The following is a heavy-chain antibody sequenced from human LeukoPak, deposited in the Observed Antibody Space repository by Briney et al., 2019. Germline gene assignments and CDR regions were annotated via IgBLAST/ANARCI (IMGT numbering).Heavy chain of an antibody. V-gene: IGHV3-30*04. CDR3: ARSFSNIGRWSALARRTYYFDY. CDR2: ISYDGSNK. J-gene: IGHJ4*02. Sequence: GGSLRLSCSASGFTFSSYAMHWVRQAPGKGLEWVAVISYDGSNKKYADSVKGRFTISRDNSKNTLYLQMNSLRDEDTAVYYCARSFSNIGRWSALARRTYYFDYWGQGTLVTVSS. CDR1: GFTFSSYA. D-gene: IGHD3-3*01.